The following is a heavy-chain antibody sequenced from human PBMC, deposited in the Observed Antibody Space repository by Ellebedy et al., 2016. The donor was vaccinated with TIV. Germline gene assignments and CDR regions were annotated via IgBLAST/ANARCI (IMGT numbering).Heavy chain of an antibody. J-gene: IGHJ4*02. Sequence: PGGSLRLSCAASGFTFSSYAMSWVRQAPGKGLEWVSTISSTGRRTYYADSVEGRFIISRDNSKKTLYLQMNSLRAEDTAVYYCAKGRGGGSDSSAPRYYFDSWGLGTLVTVSS. CDR2: ISSTGRRT. D-gene: IGHD6-19*01. CDR1: GFTFSSYA. V-gene: IGHV3-23*01. CDR3: AKGRGGGSDSSAPRYYFDS.